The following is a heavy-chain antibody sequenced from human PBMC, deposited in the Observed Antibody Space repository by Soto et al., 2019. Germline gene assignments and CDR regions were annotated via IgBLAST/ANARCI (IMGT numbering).Heavy chain of an antibody. Sequence: PARALRLWCVEFEFPCTSYAITRVRQAPGKGLEWVSGISGSDGSTYYADSVKGRFTISRDNSKNTLYLQMNSLRAEDTAVYYCASGLLVGSTTHRVDPWGRATLVTFSS. V-gene: IGHV3-23*01. CDR1: EFPCTSYA. CDR3: ASGLLVGSTTHRVDP. D-gene: IGHD1-26*01. CDR2: ISGSDGST. J-gene: IGHJ5*02.